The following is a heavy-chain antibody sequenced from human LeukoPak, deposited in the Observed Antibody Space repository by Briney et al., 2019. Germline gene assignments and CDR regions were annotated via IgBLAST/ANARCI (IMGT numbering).Heavy chain of an antibody. D-gene: IGHD2-21*01. V-gene: IGHV5-51*01. CDR1: GYIFTKYW. J-gene: IGHJ3*01. CDR3: ARPSAYGEDAFDV. Sequence: GESLKISCKGSGYIFTKYWIGWVRQMPGKGPGWMGIIYPADSDTRYSPSFRGQVTFSVDKSINTAYLQWSSLKASDTAMYYCARPSAYGEDAFDVWGQGTMVTVSS. CDR2: IYPADSDT.